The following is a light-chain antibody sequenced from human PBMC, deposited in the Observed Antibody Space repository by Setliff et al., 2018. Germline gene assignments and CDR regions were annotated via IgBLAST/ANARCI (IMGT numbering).Light chain of an antibody. CDR1: SSDVGDYNY. J-gene: IGLJ1*01. V-gene: IGLV2-8*01. CDR3: GSYEGSNNYV. Sequence: QSALTQPASVSGSPGQSITISCTGTSSDVGDYNYVSWYQQHPGKAPKLLIYEVSKRPSGVPDRFSGSKSGNTASLTVSGLQAEDEAEYYCGSYEGSNNYVFGTGTKVTVL. CDR2: EVS.